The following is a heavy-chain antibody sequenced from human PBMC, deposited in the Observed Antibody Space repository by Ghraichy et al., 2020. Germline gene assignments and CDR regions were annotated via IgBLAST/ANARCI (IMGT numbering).Heavy chain of an antibody. J-gene: IGHJ4*02. V-gene: IGHV3-23*01. CDR1: GFTFSSCA. Sequence: GESLRLSCAASGFTFSSCALAWVRQAPGKGLEWVSGISGSGGSTYYADSVKGRFTISRDNSKNTLYLQMSSLRAEDTAIYYCAKDRATSPMRTSFEDWGQGTLVSVSS. D-gene: IGHD1-7*01. CDR3: AKDRATSPMRTSFED. CDR2: ISGSGGST.